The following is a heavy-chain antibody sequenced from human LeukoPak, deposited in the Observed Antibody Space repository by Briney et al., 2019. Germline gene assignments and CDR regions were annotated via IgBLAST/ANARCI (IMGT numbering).Heavy chain of an antibody. D-gene: IGHD3-10*01. CDR1: GFTFSSYE. V-gene: IGHV3-48*03. J-gene: IGHJ4*02. CDR2: ISSSGSTI. CDR3: ARVVYYYGSGSYQYYFDY. Sequence: GGSLRLSCAASGFTFSSYEMNWVRQAPGKGLEWVSYISSSGSTIYYADSVKGRFTISRDNSKNTLYLQMNSLRAEDTAVYYCARVVYYYGSGSYQYYFDYWGQGTLVTVSS.